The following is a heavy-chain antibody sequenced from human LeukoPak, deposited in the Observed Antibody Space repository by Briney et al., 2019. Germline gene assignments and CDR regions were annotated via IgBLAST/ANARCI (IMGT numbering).Heavy chain of an antibody. CDR1: GLAFSAYK. V-gene: IGHV3-23*01. D-gene: IGHD2-15*01. Sequence: PGESLRLSCAASGLAFSAYKMHWVRQAPGKGLEWVSAISNNGGYTYYADSVQGRFTISRDNSKSTLCLQMNSLRAEDTAVYYCAKQLGYCSDGSCYFPYWGQGTLVTVSS. CDR3: AKQLGYCSDGSCYFPY. J-gene: IGHJ4*02. CDR2: ISNNGGYT.